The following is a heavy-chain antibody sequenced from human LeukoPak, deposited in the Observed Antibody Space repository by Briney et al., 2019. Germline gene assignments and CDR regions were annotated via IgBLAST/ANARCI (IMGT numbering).Heavy chain of an antibody. CDR3: ARSPYYYDSSGYYPDY. Sequence: GGSLRLSCAASGFTFSSYWMHWVRQAPGKGLVWVSRINSDGSSTSYADSVKGRCTISRDNAKNTLYLQMNSLRAEDTAVYYCARSPYYYDSSGYYPDYWGQGTLVTVPS. D-gene: IGHD3-22*01. V-gene: IGHV3-74*01. J-gene: IGHJ4*02. CDR1: GFTFSSYW. CDR2: INSDGSST.